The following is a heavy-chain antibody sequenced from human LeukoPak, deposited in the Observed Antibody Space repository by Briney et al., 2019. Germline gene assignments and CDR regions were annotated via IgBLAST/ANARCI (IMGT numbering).Heavy chain of an antibody. V-gene: IGHV1-18*01. CDR3: ARDHYGDYPDY. J-gene: IGHJ4*02. CDR2: ISAYNGNT. Sequence: ASVKVSCKASGYTFTSYGISWVRQAPGQGLEWVGWISAYNGNTNYAQKLQGRVTMTTDTSTSTAYMELRSPRSDDTAVYYCARDHYGDYPDYWGQGTLVTVSS. CDR1: GYTFTSYG. D-gene: IGHD4-17*01.